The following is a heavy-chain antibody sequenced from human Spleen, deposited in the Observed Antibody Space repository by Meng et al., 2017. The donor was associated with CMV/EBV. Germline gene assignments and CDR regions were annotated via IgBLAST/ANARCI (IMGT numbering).Heavy chain of an antibody. CDR3: ARGRRPFDY. V-gene: IGHV4-34*02. CDR2: INHSGST. Sequence: QLQRQPGGAGPVEPSAALSLTCAVYGWSFSGCYLRWIRQPPGKGLEWIGEINHSGSTNYNPSLKSRVTISVDTSKNQFSLKLSSVTAADTAVYYCARGRRPFDYWGQGTLVTVSS. CDR1: GWSFSGCY. D-gene: IGHD1-1*01. J-gene: IGHJ4*02.